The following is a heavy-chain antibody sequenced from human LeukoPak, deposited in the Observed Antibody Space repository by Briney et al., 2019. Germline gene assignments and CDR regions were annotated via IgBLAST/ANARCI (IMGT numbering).Heavy chain of an antibody. CDR3: ARDRISAISRGWFDP. D-gene: IGHD2-21*01. Sequence: GGSLRLSCAASGFTFSSYWMSWVRQAPGKGLEWVANIKEDGSEKYYVDSVKGRFTISRDNAKNSLYLQMNSLRAEDTAVYYCARDRISAISRGWFDPWGQGTLVTVSS. J-gene: IGHJ5*02. V-gene: IGHV3-7*01. CDR2: IKEDGSEK. CDR1: GFTFSSYW.